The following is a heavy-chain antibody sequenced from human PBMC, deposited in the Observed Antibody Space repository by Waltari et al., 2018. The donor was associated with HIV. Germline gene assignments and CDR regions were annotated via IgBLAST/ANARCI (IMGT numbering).Heavy chain of an antibody. CDR1: GYTFTHYA. CDR2: INTNTGNP. D-gene: IGHD2-2*01. CDR3: ARGYCGTTSCWQRGGWFDP. J-gene: IGHJ5*02. Sequence: QVQLVQSGSELKKPGASVKVSCTASGYTFTHYAMTWVRQAPGPGLEWMGWINTNTGNPTYAQGFTGRFVFSLDTSVSTAYLQISSLKAEDTAVYYCARGYCGTTSCWQRGGWFDPWGQGTLLTVSS. V-gene: IGHV7-4-1*02.